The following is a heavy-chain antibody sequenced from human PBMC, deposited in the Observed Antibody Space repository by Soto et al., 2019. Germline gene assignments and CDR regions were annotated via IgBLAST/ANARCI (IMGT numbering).Heavy chain of an antibody. J-gene: IGHJ6*02. CDR1: GYSFTSYW. CDR2: IYPGDSDT. V-gene: IGHV5-51*01. D-gene: IGHD6-19*01. Sequence: GESLKISCKGSGYSFTSYWIGWVRQMPGKGLEWMGIIYPGDSDTRYSPSFQGQVTISADKSISTAYLQWSSLRASDTATYYCARHYSSGWYRGGLYYYGLDVWGQGTTVTVSS. CDR3: ARHYSSGWYRGGLYYYGLDV.